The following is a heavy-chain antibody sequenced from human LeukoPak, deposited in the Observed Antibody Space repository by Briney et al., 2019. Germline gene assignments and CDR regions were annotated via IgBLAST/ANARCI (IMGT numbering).Heavy chain of an antibody. V-gene: IGHV3-53*01. Sequence: SGGSLRLSCTASGFTVSTYYMSWVRQAPGKGLQLVSVIYSGGNTNYADSVKGRFTISRDNSKNTVYLQMNSPRAEDTAVYYCARFGYYDILTGYSGLDYWGQGTLVTVSS. J-gene: IGHJ4*02. D-gene: IGHD3-9*01. CDR3: ARFGYYDILTGYSGLDY. CDR2: IYSGGNT. CDR1: GFTVSTYY.